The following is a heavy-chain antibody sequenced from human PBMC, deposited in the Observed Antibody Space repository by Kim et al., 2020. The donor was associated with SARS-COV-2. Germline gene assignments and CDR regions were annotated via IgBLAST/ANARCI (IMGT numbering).Heavy chain of an antibody. V-gene: IGHV4-39*01. D-gene: IGHD3-3*01. J-gene: IGHJ4*02. CDR1: GGSISSSSYY. CDR2: IYYSGST. CDR3: TRRHPYYDFWSGYQRELQDDFDN. Sequence: SETLSLTCTVSGGSISSSSYYWGWIRQPPGKGLEWIGSIYYSGSTYYNPSLKSRVTISVDTSKNQFSLKLSSVTAADTAVYYCTRRHPYYDFWSGYQRELQDDFDNWGQGTLVTVSS.